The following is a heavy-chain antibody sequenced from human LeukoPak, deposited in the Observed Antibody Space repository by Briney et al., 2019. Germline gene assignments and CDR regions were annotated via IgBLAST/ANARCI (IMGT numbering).Heavy chain of an antibody. V-gene: IGHV5-51*01. CDR2: IYPGDSDT. CDR1: GYSFTNYW. CDR3: ARRSVTTVGWSFDL. J-gene: IGHJ2*01. D-gene: IGHD4-17*01. Sequence: GESLKISCKGSGYSFTNYWIGWVRQMPGKGLEWMGVIYPGDSDTRYSPSFQGQVTISADKSISTAYLQWSSLTASDTAMYYYARRSVTTVGWSFDLWGRGTLVTLSS.